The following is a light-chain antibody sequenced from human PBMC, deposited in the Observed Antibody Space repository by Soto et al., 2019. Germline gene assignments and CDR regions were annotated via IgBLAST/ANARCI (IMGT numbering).Light chain of an antibody. CDR2: AAS. CDR3: QRLNTYPLT. Sequence: IQLTQSPSSLSASVGDRVTITCRTSQGIGSYLAWYQQKPGKAPKLPIYAASTLQSGVPSRFSGGGSGTDFTLTISSLQPEDFATYYCQRLNTYPLTFGGGTKVDIK. J-gene: IGKJ4*01. CDR1: QGIGSY. V-gene: IGKV1-9*01.